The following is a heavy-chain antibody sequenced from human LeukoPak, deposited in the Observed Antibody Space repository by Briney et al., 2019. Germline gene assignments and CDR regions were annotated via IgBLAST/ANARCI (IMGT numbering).Heavy chain of an antibody. CDR2: IYYSGST. D-gene: IGHD3-3*01. Sequence: SQTLSLTCTVSGGSISSGDYYWSWIRQPPGKGLEWIGYIYYSGSTYYNPSLKSRVTISVDTSKNQFSLKLSSVTAADTAVYYCAREDYDFWSGHIYWGQGTLVTVSS. CDR1: GGSISSGDYY. J-gene: IGHJ4*02. V-gene: IGHV4-30-4*08. CDR3: AREDYDFWSGHIY.